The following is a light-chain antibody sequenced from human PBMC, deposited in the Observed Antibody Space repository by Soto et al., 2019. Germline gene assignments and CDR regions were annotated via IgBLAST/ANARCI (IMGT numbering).Light chain of an antibody. Sequence: GTPCSSQGEGASLSGRASQSVSSSYLAWYQQKPGQAPRLLIYGASSRATGIPDRFSGSGSGTDFTLTISRLEPEDFAVYYCQQYGSSFGQGSKVDIK. CDR2: GAS. CDR3: QQYGSS. V-gene: IGKV3-20*01. J-gene: IGKJ1*01. CDR1: QSVSSSY.